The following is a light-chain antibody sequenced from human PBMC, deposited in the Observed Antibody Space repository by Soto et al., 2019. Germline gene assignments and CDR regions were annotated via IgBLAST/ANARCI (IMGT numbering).Light chain of an antibody. V-gene: IGLV2-14*01. J-gene: IGLJ2*01. CDR3: SSYRSSSTLA. CDR2: EVS. CDR1: SSDIGDYNY. Sequence: QSALTQPASVSGSPGQSITISCTATSSDIGDYNYVSWYQQHPGKAPKLMIYEVSNRPSGVSNRFSGSKSGNTASLTISGLQAEDEADYYCSSYRSSSTLAFGGGTKLTVL.